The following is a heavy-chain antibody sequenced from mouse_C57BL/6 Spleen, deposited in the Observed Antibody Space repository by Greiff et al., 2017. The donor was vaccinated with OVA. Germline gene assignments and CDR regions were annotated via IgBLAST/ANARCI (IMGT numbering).Heavy chain of an antibody. V-gene: IGHV1-62-2*01. D-gene: IGHD3-2*02. J-gene: IGHJ3*01. CDR1: GYTFTEYT. CDR2: FYPGSGSI. Sequence: QVQLQQSGAELVKPGASVKLSCKASGYTFTEYTIHWVKQRSGQGLEWIGWFYPGSGSIKYNEKFKDKATLTADNSSSTVYMELSRLTSEDSAVYFCARHEGTAQATLAWFADWGQGTLVTVSA. CDR3: ARHEGTAQATLAWFAD.